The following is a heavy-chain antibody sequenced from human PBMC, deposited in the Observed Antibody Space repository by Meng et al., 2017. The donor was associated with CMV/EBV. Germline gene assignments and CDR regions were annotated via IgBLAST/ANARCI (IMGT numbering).Heavy chain of an antibody. D-gene: IGHD1-7*01. Sequence: GGSLRLSCAASGFTFSSYSMNWVRQAPGKGLERVSYISSSSSTIYYADSVKGRFTISRDNAKNSLYLQMNSLRAEDTAVYYCARGWNYVDQRVFDYWGQGTLVTVSS. J-gene: IGHJ4*02. V-gene: IGHV3-48*04. CDR1: GFTFSSYS. CDR2: ISSSSSTI. CDR3: ARGWNYVDQRVFDY.